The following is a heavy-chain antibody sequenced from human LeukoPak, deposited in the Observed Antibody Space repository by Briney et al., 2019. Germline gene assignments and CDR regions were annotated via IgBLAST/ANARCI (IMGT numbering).Heavy chain of an antibody. CDR2: IIPILGIA. CDR1: GGTFSSYA. V-gene: IGHV1-69*04. Sequence: SVKVSCKASGGTFSSYAISWVRQAPRQGLEWMGRIIPILGIANYAQKFQGRVTITADKSTSTAYMELSSLRSEDTAVYYCARDRIAVAGGGYFDYWGQGTLVTVSS. J-gene: IGHJ4*02. CDR3: ARDRIAVAGGGYFDY. D-gene: IGHD6-19*01.